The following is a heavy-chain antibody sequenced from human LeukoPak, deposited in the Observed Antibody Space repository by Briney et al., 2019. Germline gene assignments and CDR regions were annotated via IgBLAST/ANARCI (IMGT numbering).Heavy chain of an antibody. CDR1: GDTFTSHY. CDR3: ARDLEYLYPGGAFDI. Sequence: ASVKVSCKASGDTFTSHYMHWVRQAPGQGLEWMGIINPSGGSTSSAQKFQGRVTMTRDMSTSTVYMDLSSLRSEDTAAYYCARDLEYLYPGGAFDIWGQGTMVTVSS. D-gene: IGHD3-16*01. V-gene: IGHV1-46*01. CDR2: INPSGGST. J-gene: IGHJ3*02.